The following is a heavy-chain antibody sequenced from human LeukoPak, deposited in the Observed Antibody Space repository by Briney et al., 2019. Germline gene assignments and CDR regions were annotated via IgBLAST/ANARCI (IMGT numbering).Heavy chain of an antibody. CDR1: GFTFSRYG. J-gene: IGHJ6*03. V-gene: IGHV3-23*01. CDR3: ARLSGSYFYNYYMDV. CDR2: ISGGGGDT. Sequence: PGGSLRLSCAASGFTFSRYGMSWVRQAPGKGLEWVSAISGGGGDTYYADSAKGRFTISRDNSKNTLYLQMNSLRAEDTAVYYCARLSGSYFYNYYMDVWGKGTTVTISS. D-gene: IGHD3-10*01.